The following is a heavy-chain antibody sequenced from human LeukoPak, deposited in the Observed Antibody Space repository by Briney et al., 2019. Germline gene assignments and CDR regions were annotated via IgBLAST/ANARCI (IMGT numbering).Heavy chain of an antibody. D-gene: IGHD1-26*01. Sequence: GRSLRLSCAASGFTFSTYGMHWVRQAPGWGLEWVAVISYDGSNKYYADSVKGRFTISRDNSKNTLYLQMNSLGAEDTAVYYCAKVFFSGSYYAASDYWGQGTLVTVSS. V-gene: IGHV3-30*18. CDR3: AKVFFSGSYYAASDY. J-gene: IGHJ4*02. CDR2: ISYDGSNK. CDR1: GFTFSTYG.